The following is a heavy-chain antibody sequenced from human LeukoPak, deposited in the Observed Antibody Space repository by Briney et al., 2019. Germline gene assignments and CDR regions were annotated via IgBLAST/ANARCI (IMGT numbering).Heavy chain of an antibody. D-gene: IGHD3-10*01. CDR1: GFTFSGYA. CDR2: ISYDGSNE. V-gene: IGHV3-30-3*01. CDR3: ARVGYYASGPFSYFDY. J-gene: IGHJ4*02. Sequence: GRSLRLSCAASGFTFSGYAMHWVRQAPGKGLEWVVVISYDGSNEYYADSVKGRFTISRDNSKNTLYLQKNSLSVEDTAVYYCARVGYYASGPFSYFDYWGQGTLVTVSS.